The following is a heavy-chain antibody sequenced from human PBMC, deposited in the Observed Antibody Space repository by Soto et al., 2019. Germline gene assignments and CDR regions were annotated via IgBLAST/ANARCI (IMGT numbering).Heavy chain of an antibody. CDR3: ARTVDTALAPFDY. D-gene: IGHD5-18*01. CDR1: GFTFSSYA. V-gene: IGHV3-30-3*01. CDR2: ISYDGSNK. J-gene: IGHJ4*02. Sequence: QVQLVESGGGVVQPGRSLRLSCAASGFTFSSYAMHWVRHAPGKGLEWVAVISYDGSNKYYADSVKGRFTISRDNSKNTLYLQMNSLRAEDTAVYYCARTVDTALAPFDYWGQGTLVTVSS.